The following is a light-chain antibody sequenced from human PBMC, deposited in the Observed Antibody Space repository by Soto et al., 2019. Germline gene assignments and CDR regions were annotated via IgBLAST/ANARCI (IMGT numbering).Light chain of an antibody. J-gene: IGLJ1*01. CDR2: EDS. Sequence: QSVLTQPASVSGSPGQSITISCTGTSIDVGNYDLVSWYQHLPGKAPKLIIYEDSARPSGVSSRFSGSKSGNTASLRISGLRAEDEADYYCCSYAGGTTFVFGTGTKLTVL. CDR3: CSYAGGTTFV. CDR1: SIDVGNYDL. V-gene: IGLV2-23*01.